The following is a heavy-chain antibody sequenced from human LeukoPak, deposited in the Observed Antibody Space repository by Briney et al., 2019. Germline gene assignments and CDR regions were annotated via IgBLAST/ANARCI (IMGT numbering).Heavy chain of an antibody. J-gene: IGHJ4*02. D-gene: IGHD3-22*01. Sequence: GGTLRLSCAASGFTFSSYGMSWVRQAPGKGLEWVSAISGSGGSTYYADSVKGRFTISRDNSKNTLYLQMNSLRAEDTAVYYCAKFYYDSSGHLDYWGQGTLVTVSS. V-gene: IGHV3-23*01. CDR3: AKFYYDSSGHLDY. CDR2: ISGSGGST. CDR1: GFTFSSYG.